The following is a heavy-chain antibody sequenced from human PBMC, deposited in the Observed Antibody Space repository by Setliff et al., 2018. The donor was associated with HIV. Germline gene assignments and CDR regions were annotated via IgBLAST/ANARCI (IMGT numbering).Heavy chain of an antibody. CDR2: VNHGGGT. J-gene: IGHJ4*02. Sequence: PSETLSLTCAVYGGSFSGYHWTWIRQPPGKGLEWIGEVNHGGGTNYNPSLKRRVSILVDTSKNKFSLRLTSGTAADTAVYYCSRGYGGGYYFDYWGQGTLVTVSS. CDR1: GGSFSGYH. V-gene: IGHV4-34*01. D-gene: IGHD2-15*01. CDR3: SRGYGGGYYFDY.